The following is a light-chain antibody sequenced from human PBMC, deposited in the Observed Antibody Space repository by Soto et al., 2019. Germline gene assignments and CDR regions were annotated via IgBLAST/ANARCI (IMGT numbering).Light chain of an antibody. Sequence: VMTQAPATLSVSPGEMATLYFSASQTINNNVALYQLTDGQVPRLVIYGASTRATDIPARFSGSGSGTEFTLTISSLQSEDFAVYYCQQYGSSPRTFGQGTKVDI. J-gene: IGKJ1*01. V-gene: IGKV3-15*01. CDR3: QQYGSSPRT. CDR2: GAS. CDR1: QTINNN.